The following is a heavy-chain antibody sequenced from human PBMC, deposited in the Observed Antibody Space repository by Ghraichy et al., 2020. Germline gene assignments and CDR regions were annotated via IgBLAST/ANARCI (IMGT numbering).Heavy chain of an antibody. CDR1: GGSFSGYY. J-gene: IGHJ4*02. CDR2: INHSGST. Sequence: SETLSLTCAVYGGSFSGYYWSWIRQPPGKGLEWIGEINHSGSTNYNPSLKSRVTISVDTSKNQFSLKLSSVTAADTAVYYCARDADHWVEYSSSSGYFDYWGQGTLVTVSS. V-gene: IGHV4-34*01. D-gene: IGHD6-6*01. CDR3: ARDADHWVEYSSSSGYFDY.